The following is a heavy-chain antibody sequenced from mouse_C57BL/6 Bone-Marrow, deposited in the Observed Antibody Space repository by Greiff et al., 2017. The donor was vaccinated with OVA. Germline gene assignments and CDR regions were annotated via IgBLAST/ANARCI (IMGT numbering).Heavy chain of an antibody. J-gene: IGHJ2*01. CDR1: GYTFTSYG. Sequence: QVHVKQSGAELARPGASVKLSCKASGYTFTSYGISWVKQRTGQGLEWIGEIYPRSGNTYYNEKFKGKATLTADKSSSTAYMELRSLTSEDSAVYFCARDWDGLDYWGQGTTLTVSS. CDR3: ARDWDGLDY. CDR2: IYPRSGNT. V-gene: IGHV1-81*01. D-gene: IGHD4-1*01.